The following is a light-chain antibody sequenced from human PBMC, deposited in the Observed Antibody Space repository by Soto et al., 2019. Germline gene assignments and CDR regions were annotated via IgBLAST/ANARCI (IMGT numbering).Light chain of an antibody. V-gene: IGKV3-11*01. Sequence: EIVLTQSPATLSLSPGERATLSCRASQSVSSFLAWYQQKPGQAPRLLIYDASNRATGIPARFSGSGSGTDFTLTISSLEPEDFVVYYCQQRSYWPTFGQGTKVEIK. J-gene: IGKJ1*01. CDR2: DAS. CDR3: QQRSYWPT. CDR1: QSVSSF.